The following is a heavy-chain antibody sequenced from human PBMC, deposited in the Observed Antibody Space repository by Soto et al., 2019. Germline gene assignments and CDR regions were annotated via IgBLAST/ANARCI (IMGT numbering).Heavy chain of an antibody. CDR1: GGSISSSNW. V-gene: IGHV4-4*02. CDR2: IYHSGST. CDR3: VSANGPAAGPYYFDY. Sequence: PSETLSLTCAVSGGSISSSNWWSWVRQPPGKGLEWIGEIYHSGSTNYNPSLKSRVTISVDKSKNQFSLKLSSVTAADTAVYYCVSANGPAAGPYYFDYWGQGTLVTVSS. D-gene: IGHD6-13*01. J-gene: IGHJ4*02.